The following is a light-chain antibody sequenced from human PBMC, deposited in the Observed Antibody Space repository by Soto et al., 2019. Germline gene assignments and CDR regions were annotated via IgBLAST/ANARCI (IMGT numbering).Light chain of an antibody. J-gene: IGKJ4*01. Sequence: EIVLTQSPGTLSLSPGERATLSCRASQSVSSSYLAWYQQKPGRAPRLLIYGASSRATRIPDRFSGSGSGTDFPPTIVNVEPEDCAVDCCRLCGRSPPFSFGGGTRVEIK. V-gene: IGKV3-20*01. CDR1: QSVSSSY. CDR3: RLCGRSPPFS. CDR2: GAS.